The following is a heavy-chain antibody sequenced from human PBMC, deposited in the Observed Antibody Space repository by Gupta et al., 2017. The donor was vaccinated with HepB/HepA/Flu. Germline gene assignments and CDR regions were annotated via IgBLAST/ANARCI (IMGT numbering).Heavy chain of an antibody. V-gene: IGHV1-69*06. CDR1: GGTFSSYA. CDR2: IIPIFGTA. Sequence: QVQLVQSGAEVKKPGSSVKVSCKASGGTFSSYAIGWVRQAPGQGLEWMGGIIPIFGTANYAQKFQGRVTITADKSTSTAYMELSSLRSEDTAVYYCARTGDTAMVTSYYYYMDVWGKGTTVTVSS. D-gene: IGHD5-18*01. J-gene: IGHJ6*03. CDR3: ARTGDTAMVTSYYYYMDV.